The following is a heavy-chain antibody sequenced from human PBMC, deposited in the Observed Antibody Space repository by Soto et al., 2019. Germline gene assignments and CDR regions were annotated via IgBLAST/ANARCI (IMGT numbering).Heavy chain of an antibody. CDR1: GGTFSSYT. V-gene: IGHV1-69*02. J-gene: IGHJ2*01. CDR2: IIPILGIA. CDR3: ARGYGSWLRDRRAPRYFDL. Sequence: QVQLVQSGAEVKKPGSSVKVSCKASGGTFSSYTISWVRQAPGQGLEWMGRIIPILGIANYAQKFQGRVTITADKSTSTAYMELSSLRSEDTAVYYCARGYGSWLRDRRAPRYFDLWGRGTLVTVSS. D-gene: IGHD5-12*01.